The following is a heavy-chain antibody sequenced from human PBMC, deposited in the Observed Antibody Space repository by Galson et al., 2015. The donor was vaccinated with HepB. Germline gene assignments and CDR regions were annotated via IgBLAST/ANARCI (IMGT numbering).Heavy chain of an antibody. V-gene: IGHV3-30*04. CDR1: GFTFRTHA. J-gene: IGHJ3*01. D-gene: IGHD5-18*01. Sequence: SLRLSCAASGFTFRTHAMNWIRQAPGKGLEWVAVITDNGRRTDYADSVKGRFTISRDNARNILYLQVNSLRSDDKAVYYCAKSWDTAMDDALDVCGQGTMVTFSS. CDR3: AKSWDTAMDDALDV. CDR2: ITDNGRRT.